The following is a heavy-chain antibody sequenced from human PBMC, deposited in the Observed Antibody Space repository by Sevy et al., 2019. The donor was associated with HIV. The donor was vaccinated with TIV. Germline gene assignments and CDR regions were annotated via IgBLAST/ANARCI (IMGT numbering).Heavy chain of an antibody. CDR1: GFTFSDYY. CDR2: ISSSGSTI. V-gene: IGHV3-11*01. J-gene: IGHJ5*02. CDR3: ARDRDSSSWPNWFDP. D-gene: IGHD6-13*01. Sequence: GGSLRLSCAASGFTFSDYYMSWIRQAPGKGLEWVSYISSSGSTIYYADSVKGRFTISRDNAKNSLYLQMNSLRAEDTAVYYCARDRDSSSWPNWFDPRGQGTLVTVSS.